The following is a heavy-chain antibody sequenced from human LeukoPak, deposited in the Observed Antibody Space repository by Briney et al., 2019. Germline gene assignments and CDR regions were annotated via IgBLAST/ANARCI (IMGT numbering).Heavy chain of an antibody. V-gene: IGHV3-30*18. CDR1: GFTFSSYG. CDR2: ISYDGSNK. D-gene: IGHD6-13*01. CDR3: AKDILAAAGTAFDY. Sequence: SGGSLRLSCAASGFTFSSYGMHWVRQAPGKGLEWVAVISYDGSNKYYADSVKGRFTISRDNSKNTLYLQMNSLRAEDTAVYYCAKDILAAAGTAFDYWGQGTLVTVSS. J-gene: IGHJ4*02.